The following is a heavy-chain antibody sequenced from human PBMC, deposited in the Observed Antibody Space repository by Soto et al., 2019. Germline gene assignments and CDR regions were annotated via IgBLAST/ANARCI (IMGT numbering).Heavy chain of an antibody. Sequence: PXGTLSLTCTVSGDSIRSPTFYWGWIRQSPGKGLEWIGSVYYTGTINHNPSLKSRVTISVDTSKNQFSLRVSSVTATDTALYYCARNRLGYFDYWGQGTLVTVSS. CDR1: GDSIRSPTFY. V-gene: IGHV4-39*01. CDR3: ARNRLGYFDY. J-gene: IGHJ4*02. CDR2: VYYTGTI.